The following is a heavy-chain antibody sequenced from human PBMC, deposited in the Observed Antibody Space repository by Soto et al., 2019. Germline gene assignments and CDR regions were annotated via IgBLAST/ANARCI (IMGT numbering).Heavy chain of an antibody. CDR1: GFTFSDYY. Sequence: PVGSLRLSCAASGFTFSDYYMSWIRQAPGKGLEWVSYISSSSSYTNYADSVKGRFTISRDNAKNSLFLQMSRLRDEDTAVYFCARAKYGGDYSHFDNWGQGSLVTVSS. D-gene: IGHD1-26*01. V-gene: IGHV3-11*06. CDR2: ISSSSSYT. CDR3: ARAKYGGDYSHFDN. J-gene: IGHJ4*02.